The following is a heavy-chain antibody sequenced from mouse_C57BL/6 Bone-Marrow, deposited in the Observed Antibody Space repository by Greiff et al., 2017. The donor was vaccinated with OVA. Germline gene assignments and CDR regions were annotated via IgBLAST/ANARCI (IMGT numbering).Heavy chain of an antibody. Sequence: EVQGVESGGGLVKPGGSLKLSCAASGFTFSSYAMSWVRQTPEKRLEWVATISDGGSYTYYPDNVKGRFTISRDNAKNNLYLQMSHLKSEDTAMYYCARIYDGYFAWFAYWGQGTLVTVSA. CDR3: ARIYDGYFAWFAY. J-gene: IGHJ3*01. CDR1: GFTFSSYA. D-gene: IGHD2-3*01. V-gene: IGHV5-4*01. CDR2: ISDGGSYT.